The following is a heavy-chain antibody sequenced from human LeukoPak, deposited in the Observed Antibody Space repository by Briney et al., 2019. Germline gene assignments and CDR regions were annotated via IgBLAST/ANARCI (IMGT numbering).Heavy chain of an antibody. J-gene: IGHJ4*02. CDR2: INHSGST. CDR3: ARKRIYSYGRHTGVAVTESFDS. Sequence: SETLSLTCTVSGGSISSSSYYWGWIRQPPGKGLEWIGEINHSGSTNYNPSLKSRVSISVDTSKNQFSLRLNSVTAADTAVYYCARKRIYSYGRHTGVAVTESFDSWGQGTLVTVSS. D-gene: IGHD5-18*01. V-gene: IGHV4-39*07. CDR1: GGSISSSSYY.